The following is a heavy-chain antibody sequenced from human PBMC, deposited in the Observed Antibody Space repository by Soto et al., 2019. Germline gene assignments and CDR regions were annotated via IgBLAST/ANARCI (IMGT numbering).Heavy chain of an antibody. Sequence: GESLKISCKGSGYSFTSYWIGWVRQMPGKGLEWMGIIYLGDSDTRYSPSFQGQVTISADKSISTAYLQWSSLKASDTAMYYCARQGGLGSSHYYYGMDVWGQGTTVTVS. J-gene: IGHJ6*02. CDR3: ARQGGLGSSHYYYGMDV. CDR2: IYLGDSDT. D-gene: IGHD6-6*01. V-gene: IGHV5-51*01. CDR1: GYSFTSYW.